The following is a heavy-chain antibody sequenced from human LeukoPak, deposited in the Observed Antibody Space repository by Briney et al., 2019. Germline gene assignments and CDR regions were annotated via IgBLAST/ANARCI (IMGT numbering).Heavy chain of an antibody. D-gene: IGHD1-26*01. Sequence: SETLSLTCTVSGGSISRFYWSWIRQPPGKGLEWIAYVYYTGGTSYNPSLRSRVTISLDTSKSQFSLKLSSVTAADTAVYYCARNSNFVGATNNDALDIWGQGTMVTVSS. V-gene: IGHV4-59*01. CDR2: VYYTGGT. J-gene: IGHJ3*02. CDR1: GGSISRFY. CDR3: ARNSNFVGATNNDALDI.